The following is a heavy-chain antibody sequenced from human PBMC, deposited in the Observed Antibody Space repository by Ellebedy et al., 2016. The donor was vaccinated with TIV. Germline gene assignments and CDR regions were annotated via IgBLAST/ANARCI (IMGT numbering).Heavy chain of an antibody. J-gene: IGHJ4*02. V-gene: IGHV3-33*01. D-gene: IGHD4-17*01. CDR1: GFTFRCYG. CDR3: ARDPDYGDYYDY. CDR2: IWYDGSKK. Sequence: GESLKISCAASGFTFRCYGMHWVRQAPGKGLEWVAVIWYDGSKKYYAESVKGRFTISRDNSKNTLYLQMNSLRAEDTAVYHCARDPDYGDYYDYWGQGTLVTVSS.